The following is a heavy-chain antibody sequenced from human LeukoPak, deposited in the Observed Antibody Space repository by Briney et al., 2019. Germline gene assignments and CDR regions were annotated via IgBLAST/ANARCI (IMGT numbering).Heavy chain of an antibody. CDR3: ARAKQPNWFDP. CDR2: IYYSGST. D-gene: IGHD6-13*01. V-gene: IGHV4-59*01. CDR1: GGSISKDY. J-gene: IGHJ5*02. Sequence: PSETLSLTCTVSGGSISKDYWSWIRQPPGKGLEWIGYIYYSGSTYYNPSLKSRVTISVDTSKNQFSLKLSSVTAADTAVYYCARAKQPNWFDPWGQGTLVTVSS.